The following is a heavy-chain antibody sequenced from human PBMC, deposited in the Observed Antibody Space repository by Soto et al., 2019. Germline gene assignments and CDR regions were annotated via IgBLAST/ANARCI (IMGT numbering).Heavy chain of an antibody. CDR1: GGSIRTSGYS. D-gene: IGHD4-4*01. J-gene: IGHJ5*02. CDR2: ISYSGST. Sequence: SETLSLTCTVSGGSIRTSGYSWGWIRRPPGKGLEWIATISYSGSTYYNPSLQSRVTMSVDTSKNQFSLNLSSVTAADTAVYYCARDPDLQLLGWGQLWFDPWGQGTRVTVSS. V-gene: IGHV4-39*02. CDR3: ARDPDLQLLGWGQLWFDP.